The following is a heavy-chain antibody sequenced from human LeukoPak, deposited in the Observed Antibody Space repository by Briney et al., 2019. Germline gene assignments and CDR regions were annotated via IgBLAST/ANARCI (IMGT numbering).Heavy chain of an antibody. V-gene: IGHV3-53*01. CDR3: ARVPSGYDSGLDY. J-gene: IGHJ4*02. D-gene: IGHD5-12*01. CDR1: GFTFSTFA. Sequence: GGSLRLSCAASGFTFSTFAMSWVRQAPGKGLEWVSVIYSGGSTYYADSVKGRFTISRDNSKNTLYLQMNSLRAEDTAVYYCARVPSGYDSGLDYWGQGTLVTVSS. CDR2: IYSGGST.